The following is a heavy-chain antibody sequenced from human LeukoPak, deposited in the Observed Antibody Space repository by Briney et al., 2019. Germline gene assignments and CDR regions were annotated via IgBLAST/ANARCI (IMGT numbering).Heavy chain of an antibody. J-gene: IGHJ4*02. Sequence: GGSLRLSCSASGFTFSTYAMHWVRQAPGKGLEFVSAISGDGGSTYYADSVKGRFTISRDNSKNTLYLQMSSLRAEDTAVYYCVQGGNYYGSGTYLHYWGQGTLVTVSS. CDR1: GFTFSTYA. CDR2: ISGDGGST. CDR3: VQGGNYYGSGTYLHY. D-gene: IGHD3-10*01. V-gene: IGHV3-64D*09.